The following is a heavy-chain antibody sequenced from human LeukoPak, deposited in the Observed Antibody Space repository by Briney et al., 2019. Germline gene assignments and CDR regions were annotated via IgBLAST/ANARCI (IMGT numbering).Heavy chain of an antibody. CDR1: GYAFNTNA. V-gene: IGHV1-18*01. CDR3: AAGDYYDSSGYYLPFDY. Sequence: PGASVKVSCKASGYAFNTNAITWVRQAPGQGLEWMGWISGYNGKTNYAQKFQGRVTMTTDTSTSTAYMELRSLRSDDTAVYYCAAGDYYDSSGYYLPFDYWGQGTLVTVSS. D-gene: IGHD3-22*01. J-gene: IGHJ4*02. CDR2: ISGYNGKT.